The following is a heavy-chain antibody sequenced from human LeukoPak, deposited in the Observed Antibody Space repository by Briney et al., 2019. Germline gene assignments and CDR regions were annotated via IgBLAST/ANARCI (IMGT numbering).Heavy chain of an antibody. D-gene: IGHD2-15*01. CDR1: GYTLTELS. V-gene: IGHV1-24*01. J-gene: IGHJ4*02. CDR3: ATARGGRVVYYFDY. CDR2: FDPEDGET. Sequence: GASVKVSCKVSGYTLTELSMHWVRQAPGNGLEWMGSFDPEDGETIYAQKFQGRVTMTEDTSTDTAYMELSSLRSEDTAVYYCATARGGRVVYYFDYWGQGTLVTVSS.